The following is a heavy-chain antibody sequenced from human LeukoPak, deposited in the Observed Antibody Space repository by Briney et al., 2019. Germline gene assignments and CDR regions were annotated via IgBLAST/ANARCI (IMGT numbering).Heavy chain of an antibody. CDR2: INSDGSIT. CDR1: GFTFTTYW. J-gene: IGHJ4*02. V-gene: IGHV3-74*01. D-gene: IGHD6-13*01. CDR3: ARDLQSSSWLPQLVSYLSRNSYYFDY. Sequence: GGSLRLSCAASGFTFTTYWMHWVRQAPGKGLVWVSHINSDGSITSYADSVKGRFTISRDNAKNTLYLQMNSLRAEDTAVYYCARDLQSSSWLPQLVSYLSRNSYYFDYWGQGTLVTVSS.